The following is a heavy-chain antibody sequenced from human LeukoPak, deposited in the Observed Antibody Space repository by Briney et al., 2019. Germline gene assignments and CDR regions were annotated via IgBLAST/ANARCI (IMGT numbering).Heavy chain of an antibody. Sequence: GGSPGLSCAASEFTFDNYAMSWVRQAPGKGLEWVSVISGSGYYSYYADSVKGRFTVSRDNSKNTLYLQMNSLRAEDTAVYYCARAFSAMVGDDYWGQGTLVTVSS. D-gene: IGHD5-18*01. J-gene: IGHJ4*02. CDR1: EFTFDNYA. CDR2: ISGSGYYS. CDR3: ARAFSAMVGDDY. V-gene: IGHV3-23*01.